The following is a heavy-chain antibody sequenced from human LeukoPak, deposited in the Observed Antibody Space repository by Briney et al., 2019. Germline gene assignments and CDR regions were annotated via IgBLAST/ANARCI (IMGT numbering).Heavy chain of an antibody. Sequence: PRGSLRLSCAASGFTFSSYAMSWVRQAPRKGLEWVSGTIGSGGSTFYADSVKGRFTISRDNSKNTLYLQMNSLRAEDTAVYYCAKARYCSGGSCYFDYWGQGTLVTVSS. CDR1: GFTFSSYA. D-gene: IGHD2-15*01. V-gene: IGHV3-23*01. CDR3: AKARYCSGGSCYFDY. J-gene: IGHJ4*02. CDR2: TIGSGGST.